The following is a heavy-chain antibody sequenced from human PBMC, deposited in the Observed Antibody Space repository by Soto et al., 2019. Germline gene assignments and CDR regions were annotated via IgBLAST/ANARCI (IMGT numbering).Heavy chain of an antibody. Sequence: EVQLLESGGGLVQPGGSLRLSCAASGFTFSSYAMSWVRQAPGKGLEWVSAISGSGGSTYYADSVKGRFTISRDNSKNTRYLQMNSRRAEDTAGYYCAKGSSGPYYYYGMDVWGQGTTVTVSS. J-gene: IGHJ6*02. CDR1: GFTFSSYA. V-gene: IGHV3-23*01. D-gene: IGHD3-22*01. CDR2: ISGSGGST. CDR3: AKGSSGPYYYYGMDV.